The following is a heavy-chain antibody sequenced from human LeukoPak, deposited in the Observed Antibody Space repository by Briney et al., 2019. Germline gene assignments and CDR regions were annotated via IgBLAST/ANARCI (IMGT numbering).Heavy chain of an antibody. Sequence: GGSLRLSCAASGFTYSSYSMNWVRQAPGKGLEWVSSISSSSSYIYYADSVKGRFTISRDNAKNSLYLQMNSLRAEDTAVYYCARVYYYDSSGYYYGGGESILYYFDYWGQGTLVTVSS. V-gene: IGHV3-21*04. CDR1: GFTYSSYS. CDR3: ARVYYYDSSGYYYGGGESILYYFDY. J-gene: IGHJ4*02. CDR2: ISSSSSYI. D-gene: IGHD3-22*01.